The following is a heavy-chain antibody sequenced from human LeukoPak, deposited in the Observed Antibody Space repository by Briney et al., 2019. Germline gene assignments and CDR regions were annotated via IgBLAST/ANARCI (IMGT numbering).Heavy chain of an antibody. CDR2: IYYSGST. D-gene: IGHD3-9*01. CDR3: ARDAGYFDQYYFDY. V-gene: IGHV4-59*01. Sequence: SETLSLTGTVSGGSISSYYWSWIRQPPGKGLEWIGYIYYSGSTNYNPSLKSRVTISVDTSKNQFSLKLSSVTAADTAVYFCARDAGYFDQYYFDYWGQGTLVTVSS. CDR1: GGSISSYY. J-gene: IGHJ4*02.